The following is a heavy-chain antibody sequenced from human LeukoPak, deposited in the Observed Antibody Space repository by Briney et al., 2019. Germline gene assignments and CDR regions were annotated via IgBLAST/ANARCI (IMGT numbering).Heavy chain of an antibody. CDR2: ISGYSGNT. D-gene: IGHD6-25*01. CDR1: GYTFTSYG. J-gene: IGHJ5*02. V-gene: IGHV1-18*01. Sequence: ASVKVSCKASGYTFTSYGITWVRQAPGQGLEWMGWISGYSGNTNYAQKLQGRVTMTTDTSTSTVYMELRSLGSDDTAVYYCARGVKFRAANWFDLWGRGTLVTVSS. CDR3: ARGVKFRAANWFDL.